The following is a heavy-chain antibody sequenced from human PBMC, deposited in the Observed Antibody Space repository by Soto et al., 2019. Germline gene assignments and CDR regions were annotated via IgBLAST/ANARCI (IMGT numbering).Heavy chain of an antibody. CDR1: GFTFSNSG. V-gene: IGHV3-30*18. D-gene: IGHD2-2*01. CDR3: AKEGCSSTSCVAFLDV. CDR2: ISFDGSNK. J-gene: IGHJ6*02. Sequence: GGSLRLSCAASGFTFSNSGIHWVRQAPGEGVEWVAGISFDGSNKYYADSLKGRFTISRDNSKNTLSLQMNSLRAEDTAVYFCAKEGCSSTSCVAFLDVWGRGTTVTVSS.